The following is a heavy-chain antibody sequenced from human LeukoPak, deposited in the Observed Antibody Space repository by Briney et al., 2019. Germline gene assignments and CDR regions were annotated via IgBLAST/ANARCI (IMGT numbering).Heavy chain of an antibody. J-gene: IGHJ6*03. D-gene: IGHD5-12*01. CDR2: ISSSGSTI. CDR3: ARESFGYSGYDWGYYYYYMDV. CDR1: GFTFSDYY. Sequence: GGSLRLSCAASGFTFSDYYMSWIRQAPGKGLEWVSYISSSGSTIYYADSVKGRFTISKDNAKNSLYLQMNSLRAEDTAVYYCARESFGYSGYDWGYYYYYMDVWGKGTTVTVSS. V-gene: IGHV3-11*04.